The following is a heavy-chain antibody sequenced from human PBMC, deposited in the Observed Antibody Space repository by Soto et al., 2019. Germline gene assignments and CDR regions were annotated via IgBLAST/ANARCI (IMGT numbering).Heavy chain of an antibody. CDR2: INPTVGST. CDR3: ARNAASGLDY. V-gene: IGHV1-46*01. CDR1: GYTFVNYY. Sequence: QVQLVQSEAEVKKPGASVKLSCKASGYTFVNYYVHWVRQAPGQGLEWMGFINPTVGSTSYAQKFQGRLTMTRDTSTSTVYMELSSLRSEDTALYYCARNAASGLDYWGQRTLVTVSS. J-gene: IGHJ4*02. D-gene: IGHD6-25*01.